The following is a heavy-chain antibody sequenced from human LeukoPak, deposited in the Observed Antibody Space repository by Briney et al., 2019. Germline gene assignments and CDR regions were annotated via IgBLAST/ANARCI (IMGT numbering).Heavy chain of an antibody. D-gene: IGHD6-25*01. CDR3: AKDICRYSSGCDAFDI. J-gene: IGHJ3*02. CDR1: GFTFNDYA. V-gene: IGHV3-9*03. CDR2: ISWNSGSI. Sequence: GGSLRLSCAASGFTFNDYAIHWVRQAPGKGLEWVSGISWNSGSIGYADSVKGRFTISRDNAKNSLYLQMNSLRAEDMALYFCAKDICRYSSGCDAFDIWGQGTVVTVSS.